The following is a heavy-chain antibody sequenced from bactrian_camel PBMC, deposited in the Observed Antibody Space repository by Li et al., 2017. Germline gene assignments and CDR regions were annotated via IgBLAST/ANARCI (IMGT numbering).Heavy chain of an antibody. V-gene: IGHV3S40*01. Sequence: VQLVESGGGSVQAGGSLRLSCAGSGYSTSNNCMGWFRQAPGKGLEWVSWLHTGGFSTYYADSVKGRFTISRDNAKNTVYLQMVSLKPEDTAMYNCAAHSSLSAWVLAHVTPNYWGQGTQVTVS. CDR3: AAHSSLSAWVLAHVTPNY. CDR1: GYSTSNNC. CDR2: LHTGGFST. D-gene: IGHD3*01. J-gene: IGHJ4*01.